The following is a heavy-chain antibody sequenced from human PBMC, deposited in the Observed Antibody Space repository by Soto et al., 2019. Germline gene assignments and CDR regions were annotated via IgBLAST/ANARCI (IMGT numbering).Heavy chain of an antibody. V-gene: IGHV1-69*06. J-gene: IGHJ3*02. D-gene: IGHD3-22*01. Sequence: GASVKVSCKASGGTFSSYAISWVRQAPGQGLEWMGGIIPIFGTANYAQKFQGRVTITADKSTSTAYMELSSLRSEDTAVYYCARAEIRITMIVVVNPPYSAFDIWGQGTMVTVSS. CDR3: ARAEIRITMIVVVNPPYSAFDI. CDR1: GGTFSSYA. CDR2: IIPIFGTA.